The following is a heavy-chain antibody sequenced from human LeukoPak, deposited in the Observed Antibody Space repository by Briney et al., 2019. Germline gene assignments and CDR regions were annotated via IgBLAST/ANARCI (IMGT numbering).Heavy chain of an antibody. CDR3: ARHPSPQLHHFDY. J-gene: IGHJ4*02. V-gene: IGHV1-46*01. CDR1: GYTFTSYY. Sequence: GASVKVSCKASGYTFTSYYMHWVRQAPGQGLEWMGIINPSGDSTSYEQRFQGRLTMTGDTSTNTVYMELSSLRSEDTAVYYCARHPSPQLHHFDYWGQGTLVTVSS. D-gene: IGHD2-2*01. CDR2: INPSGDST.